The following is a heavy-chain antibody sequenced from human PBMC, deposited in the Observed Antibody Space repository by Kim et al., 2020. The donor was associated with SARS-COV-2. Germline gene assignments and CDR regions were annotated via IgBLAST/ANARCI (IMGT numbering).Heavy chain of an antibody. Sequence: GESLKISCKGSGYSFTSYWIGWVRQMPGKGLEWMGIIYPGDSDSRYSPSFQGQVTISADKSISTAYLQWSSLKASDTAMYYCSRRVRGGYWYFDLWGRGTRVTVSS. CDR1: GYSFTSYW. CDR3: SRRVRGGYWYFDL. D-gene: IGHD3-10*01. CDR2: IYPGDSDS. V-gene: IGHV5-51*01. J-gene: IGHJ2*01.